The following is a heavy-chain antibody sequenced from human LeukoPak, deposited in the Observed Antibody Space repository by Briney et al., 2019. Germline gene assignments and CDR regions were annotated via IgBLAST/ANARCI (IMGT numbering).Heavy chain of an antibody. Sequence: SETLSLTCTVSGGSISSYYWSWIRQPPGKGLEWIGYIYYSGSTNYNPSLKSRVTISVDTSKNQFSLKLSSVTAADTAVYYCARLGYYYGSGSYEGSDYWGQGTLVTVSS. D-gene: IGHD3-10*01. CDR2: IYYSGST. CDR1: GGSISSYY. CDR3: ARLGYYYGSGSYEGSDY. V-gene: IGHV4-59*08. J-gene: IGHJ4*02.